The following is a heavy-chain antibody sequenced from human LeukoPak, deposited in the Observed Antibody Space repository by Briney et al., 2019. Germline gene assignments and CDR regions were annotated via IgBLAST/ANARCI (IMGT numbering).Heavy chain of an antibody. J-gene: IGHJ4*02. CDR2: INHSGST. V-gene: IGHV4-34*01. Sequence: SETLSLTCAAYGGSFSGYYWSWIRQPPGKGLEWIGEINHSGSTNYNPSVKSRVTISVDTSKNQFSLKLTSVTAADTAEYFCARRSHYSRSSGNNCWGQGTLVTVSS. CDR1: GGSFSGYY. CDR3: ARRSHYSRSSGNNC. D-gene: IGHD6-6*01.